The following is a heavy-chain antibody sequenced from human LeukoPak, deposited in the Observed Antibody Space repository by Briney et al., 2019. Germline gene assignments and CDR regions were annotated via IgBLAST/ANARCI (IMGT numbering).Heavy chain of an antibody. V-gene: IGHV3-7*01. J-gene: IGHJ6*03. D-gene: IGHD5-18*01. CDR3: ARGSTALNYYYYYMDV. CDR2: IKQDGSEK. CDR1: GFTFSSYW. Sequence: GGSLRLSCAASGFTFSSYWVSWVRQAPGKGLEWVANIKQDGSEKYYVDSVKGRFTISRDNAKNSLYLQMNSLRAEDTAVYYCARGSTALNYYYYYMDVWGKGTTVTVSS.